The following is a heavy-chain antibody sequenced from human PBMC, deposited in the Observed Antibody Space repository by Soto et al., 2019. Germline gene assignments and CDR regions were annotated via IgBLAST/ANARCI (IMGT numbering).Heavy chain of an antibody. J-gene: IGHJ6*02. D-gene: IGHD1-7*01. CDR1: GGSISSSSYY. Sequence: SETLSLTCTVSGGSISSSSYYWGWIRQPPGKGLEWIGSIYYSGSTYYNPSLKSRVTISVDTSRNQFSLKLSSVTAADTAVYYCARVGNGITGTTTLKYYYYYYGMDVWGQGTTVTVSS. CDR3: ARVGNGITGTTTLKYYYYYYGMDV. CDR2: IYYSGST. V-gene: IGHV4-39*01.